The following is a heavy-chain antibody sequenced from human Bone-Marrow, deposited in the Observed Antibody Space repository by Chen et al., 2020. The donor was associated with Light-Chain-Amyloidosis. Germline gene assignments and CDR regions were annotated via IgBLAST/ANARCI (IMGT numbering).Heavy chain of an antibody. CDR1: GFNFSSFG. CDR2: VSGSTVST. V-gene: IGHV3-23*04. Sequence: EVQLVESGGGLAQPGGSRRLPCATSGFNFSSFGMSWVRQAPGKGLEWVSTVSGSTVSTYYAGAVKGRFIISRDNSKSTLYLQMISLRAGDTAVYFCTRKGGYFDFWGQGSLFTVSS. J-gene: IGHJ4*02. D-gene: IGHD3-22*01. CDR3: TRKGGYFDF.